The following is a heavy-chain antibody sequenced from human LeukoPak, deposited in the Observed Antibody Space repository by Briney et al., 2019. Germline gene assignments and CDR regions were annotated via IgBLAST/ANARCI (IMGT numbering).Heavy chain of an antibody. CDR1: GFTFSSYG. J-gene: IGHJ4*02. V-gene: IGHV3-23*01. CDR3: AKDSRGYQDYFDY. CDR2: ISGSGGST. Sequence: GGSLRLSCAASGFTFSSYGMSWVRQAPGKGLEWVSVISGSGGSTYYAASVKGRFTISRDNSKNTLYLQMNSLRAEDTAVYYCAKDSRGYQDYFDYWGQGTLVTVSS. D-gene: IGHD3-22*01.